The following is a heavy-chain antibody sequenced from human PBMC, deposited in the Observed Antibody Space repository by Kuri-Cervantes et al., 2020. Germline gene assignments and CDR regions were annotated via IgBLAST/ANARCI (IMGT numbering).Heavy chain of an antibody. CDR2: INHSGST. D-gene: IGHD3-22*01. CDR1: GGFISSGGYY. CDR3: ARAGHYYDSSGEYYFDY. J-gene: IGHJ4*02. Sequence: SETLSLTCTVSGGFISSGGYYWSWIRQPPGKGLEWIGEINHSGSTNYNPSLKSRVTISVDTSKNQFSLKLSSVTAADTAVYYCARAGHYYDSSGEYYFDYWGQGTLVTVSS. V-gene: IGHV4-61*08.